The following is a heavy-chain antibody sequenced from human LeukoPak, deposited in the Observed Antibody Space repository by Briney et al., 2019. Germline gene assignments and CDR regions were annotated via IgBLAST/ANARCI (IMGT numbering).Heavy chain of an antibody. J-gene: IGHJ3*02. CDR1: GYTFTDYY. Sequence: GSVTVSCTASGYTFTDYYMHWVRQAPGQGLEWMGWMNPNRGGTYYAQTFQRRVTMTRDTSISTAYMELSSLRSDDTAVYYCARYCSGGSCLDSDAFDIWGQGTMVTVSS. D-gene: IGHD2-15*01. V-gene: IGHV1-2*02. CDR2: MNPNRGGT. CDR3: ARYCSGGSCLDSDAFDI.